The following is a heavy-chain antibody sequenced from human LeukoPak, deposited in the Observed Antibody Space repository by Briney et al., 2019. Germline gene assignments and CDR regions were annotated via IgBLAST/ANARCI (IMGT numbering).Heavy chain of an antibody. V-gene: IGHV1-46*01. J-gene: IGHJ4*02. CDR2: INPSGGST. D-gene: IGHD4-17*01. CDR1: GYTFTNYD. Sequence: ASVTVSYKASGYTFTNYDINWVRQAPGQGLEWMGIINPSGGSTSYAQKFQGRVTMTRDTSTSTVYMELSSLRSEDTAVYYCASQYGDYGYWGQGTLVTVSS. CDR3: ASQYGDYGY.